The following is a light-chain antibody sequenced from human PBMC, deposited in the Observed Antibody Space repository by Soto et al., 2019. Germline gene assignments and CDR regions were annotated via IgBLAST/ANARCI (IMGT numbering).Light chain of an antibody. Sequence: EIVLTQSPATVSLSPGERATLSCRASQSVSSNLAWYQQKPGQAPRLLIYGASTRATGIPARFSGSGSGTEFTLTISSLQSEDFAVYYCQQYNNWWTFGQGTKVDIK. V-gene: IGKV3-15*01. J-gene: IGKJ1*01. CDR1: QSVSSN. CDR3: QQYNNWWT. CDR2: GAS.